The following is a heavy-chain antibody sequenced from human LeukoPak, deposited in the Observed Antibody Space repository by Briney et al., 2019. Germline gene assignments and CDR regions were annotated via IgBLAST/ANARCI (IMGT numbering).Heavy chain of an antibody. CDR2: INPSGGST. CDR1: GHTFTSYY. Sequence: ASVKVSCKASGHTFTSYYMHWVRQAPGQGLEWMGIINPSGGSTSYAQKFQGRVTMTRDTSTSTVYMELSSLRSEDTAVYYCARPDSSGSYTLHPVGYWGQGTLVTVSS. D-gene: IGHD1-26*01. V-gene: IGHV1-46*01. J-gene: IGHJ4*02. CDR3: ARPDSSGSYTLHPVGY.